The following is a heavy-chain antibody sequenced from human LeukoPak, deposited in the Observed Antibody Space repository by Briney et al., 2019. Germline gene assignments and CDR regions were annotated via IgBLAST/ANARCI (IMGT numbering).Heavy chain of an antibody. J-gene: IGHJ6*03. Sequence: SETLSLTCTVSGGSISSYYWSWIRQSAGKGLEWIGRIYYSGSTNYNPSLKSRVTISVDTSKNQFSLKLSSVTAADTAVYYCARKNMGGSSYYYYMDVWGKGTTVIVSS. V-gene: IGHV4-4*07. CDR2: IYYSGST. D-gene: IGHD3-16*01. CDR1: GGSISSYY. CDR3: ARKNMGGSSYYYYMDV.